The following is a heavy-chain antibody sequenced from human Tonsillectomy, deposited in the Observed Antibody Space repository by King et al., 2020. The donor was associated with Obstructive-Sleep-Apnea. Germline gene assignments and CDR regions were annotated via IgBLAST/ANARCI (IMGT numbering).Heavy chain of an antibody. D-gene: IGHD3/OR15-3a*01. J-gene: IGHJ4*02. Sequence: DVQLVESGGGLVQPGVSLRLSCAASGVTFSTYWMSWVRQAPGKGLEWVASIKHDESHKYYADSAKGRFTISRDKSKNSLFLQMNSLRDDETAVYFCARDGRPSGLHWGQGILVTVSS. CDR1: GVTFSTYW. CDR2: IKHDESHK. V-gene: IGHV3-7*03. CDR3: ARDGRPSGLH.